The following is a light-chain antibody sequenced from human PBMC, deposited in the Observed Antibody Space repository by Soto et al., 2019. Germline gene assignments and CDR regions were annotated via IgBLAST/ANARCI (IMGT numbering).Light chain of an antibody. V-gene: IGKV4-1*01. Sequence: DIVMTQSPDSLAVSLGERATINCKSSQSVLYSSNNKNYLAWYQQKPGQPPKLLIYWASTRESGVPDRFSGSGSGTDFSHSISSLTAEDVSVYYCQQYYSTPRTFGQGTKVEIK. CDR3: QQYYSTPRT. CDR1: QSVLYSSNNKNY. J-gene: IGKJ1*01. CDR2: WAS.